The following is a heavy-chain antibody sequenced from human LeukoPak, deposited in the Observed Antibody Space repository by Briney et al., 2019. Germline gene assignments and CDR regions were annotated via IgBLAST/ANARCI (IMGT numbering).Heavy chain of an antibody. J-gene: IGHJ6*03. Sequence: SETLSLTCTVSGGSISSYYWSWIRQPPGKGLEWIGYIYYSGSTNYNPSLKSRVTISVDTSKNQFSLKLSSVTAADTAVYYCAREFIPGVAGYYYYYYMDVWGKGTTVTVSS. CDR2: IYYSGST. D-gene: IGHD2-15*01. V-gene: IGHV4-59*01. CDR3: AREFIPGVAGYYYYYYMDV. CDR1: GGSISSYY.